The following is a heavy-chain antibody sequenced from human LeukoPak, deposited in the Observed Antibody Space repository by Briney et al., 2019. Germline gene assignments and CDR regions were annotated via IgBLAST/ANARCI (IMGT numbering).Heavy chain of an antibody. D-gene: IGHD3-22*01. CDR3: ARENYDSIVTYYFDY. Sequence: PGGSLRLSCAASGFTFSSYSMNWVRQAPGKGLEWVSSISSSSSYIYYADSVKGRFTISRDNSKNTLYLQMNSLRAEDTAVYYCARENYDSIVTYYFDYWGQGTLVTVSS. CDR2: ISSSSSYI. CDR1: GFTFSSYS. J-gene: IGHJ4*02. V-gene: IGHV3-21*01.